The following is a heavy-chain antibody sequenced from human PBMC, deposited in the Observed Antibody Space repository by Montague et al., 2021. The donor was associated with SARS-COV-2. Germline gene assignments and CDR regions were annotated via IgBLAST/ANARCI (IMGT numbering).Heavy chain of an antibody. Sequence: SETLSLTCAVSGGSISSSNWWCWVRHPPGKGLEWIGEIYHSGSTNYTPPLKSRVTISVDKSKNQSSLKLSSVTAADTAVYYCARAWEAVEKNFDYWGQGTLVTVSS. CDR3: ARAWEAVEKNFDY. CDR1: GGSISSSNW. J-gene: IGHJ4*02. CDR2: IYHSGST. V-gene: IGHV4-4*02. D-gene: IGHD1-26*01.